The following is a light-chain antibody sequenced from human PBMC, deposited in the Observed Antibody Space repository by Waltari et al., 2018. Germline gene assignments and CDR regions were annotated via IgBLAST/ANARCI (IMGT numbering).Light chain of an antibody. CDR1: QRVSSK. Sequence: EIVMTQSPATLSVSPGERATLSCRASQRVSSKLAWYKQKPGQAPRLHLYGASTRATGIPARFSGSGSGTEFTLTISSLQSEDFAVYYCQHYDNWPPWTFGQGTKVEIK. CDR2: GAS. CDR3: QHYDNWPPWT. V-gene: IGKV3-15*01. J-gene: IGKJ1*01.